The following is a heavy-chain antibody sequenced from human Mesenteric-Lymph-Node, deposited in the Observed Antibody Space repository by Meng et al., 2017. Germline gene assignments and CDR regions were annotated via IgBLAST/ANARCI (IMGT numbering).Heavy chain of an antibody. J-gene: IGHJ3*02. Sequence: SETLSLTCAVYGGSFSGYYWSWIRQPPGKGLEWIGEINHSGSTNYNPSLKSRVTISVDTSKNQFSLKLSSVTAADTAVYYCARGSGYSYGAENDAFDIWGQGTMVTVS. CDR3: ARGSGYSYGAENDAFDI. CDR2: INHSGST. CDR1: GGSFSGYY. D-gene: IGHD5-18*01. V-gene: IGHV4-34*01.